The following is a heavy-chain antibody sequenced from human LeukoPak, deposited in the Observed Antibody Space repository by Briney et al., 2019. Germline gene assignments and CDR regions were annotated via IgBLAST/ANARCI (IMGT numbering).Heavy chain of an antibody. V-gene: IGHV3-33*08. CDR2: IWYDGSNR. D-gene: IGHD2-15*01. Sequence: GGSLRLSCAASGFTFDDYGIHWVRQAPGKGLEWVAVIWYDGSNRYYADSVKGRFTISRDNSKNTLYLEMNSLRAEDTAVYYCARDAARMYYFDYWGQGTLVTVSS. J-gene: IGHJ4*02. CDR3: ARDAARMYYFDY. CDR1: GFTFDDYG.